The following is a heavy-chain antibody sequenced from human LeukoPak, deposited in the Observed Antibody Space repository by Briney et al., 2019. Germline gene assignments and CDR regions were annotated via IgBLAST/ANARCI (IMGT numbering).Heavy chain of an antibody. CDR1: NYSITNGDY. V-gene: IGHV4-38-2*01. Sequence: SETLSLTCGVSNYSITNGDYWAWIRQPLGKELVWIGSVYHSGSTYYNPSLKSRVTMSIDTSKNQFSLRLTSVTAADTAVYYCARYRGYGFDSWGQGTLVTVSS. D-gene: IGHD3-22*01. CDR2: VYHSGST. CDR3: ARYRGYGFDS. J-gene: IGHJ4*02.